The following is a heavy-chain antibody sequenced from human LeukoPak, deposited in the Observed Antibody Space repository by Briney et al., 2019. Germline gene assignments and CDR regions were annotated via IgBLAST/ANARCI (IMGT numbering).Heavy chain of an antibody. CDR2: INPNSGDT. D-gene: IGHD6-19*01. V-gene: IGHV1-2*02. Sequence: ASVKVSCKASGYTFTGYYMHWVRQAPGQGLEWMGWINPNSGDTNYAQKFQGRVTMTRDTSICTAYMELSRLRSDDTAVYYCAREDYSSGWYAYWGQGTLVTVSS. J-gene: IGHJ4*02. CDR1: GYTFTGYY. CDR3: AREDYSSGWYAY.